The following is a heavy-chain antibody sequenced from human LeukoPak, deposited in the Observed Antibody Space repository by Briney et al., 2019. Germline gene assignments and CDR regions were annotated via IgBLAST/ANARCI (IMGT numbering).Heavy chain of an antibody. V-gene: IGHV3-30*18. CDR1: GFTFSSYG. J-gene: IGHJ4*02. D-gene: IGHD6-25*01. Sequence: GGSLRLSCAASGFTFSSYGMHRVRQAPGKGLEWVAVISYDGSNKYYADSVKGRFTISRDNSKNTLYLQMNSLRAEDTAVYCCAKEGIAAGFDYWGQGTLVTVSS. CDR3: AKEGIAAGFDY. CDR2: ISYDGSNK.